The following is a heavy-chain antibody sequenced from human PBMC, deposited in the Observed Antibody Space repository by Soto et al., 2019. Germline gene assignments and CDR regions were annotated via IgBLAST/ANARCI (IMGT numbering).Heavy chain of an antibody. D-gene: IGHD3-22*01. Sequence: ASVKVSCKASGYTFTSYAMHWVRQAPGQRLEWMGWIKTDNGNTKYSQKFQGRVTITRDTSASTAYMELNSLRPEDTAVYYCARGLRWDTLIIVVLDYWGQGTLVTVSS. CDR2: IKTDNGNT. CDR1: GYTFTSYA. CDR3: ARGLRWDTLIIVVLDY. V-gene: IGHV1-3*04. J-gene: IGHJ4*02.